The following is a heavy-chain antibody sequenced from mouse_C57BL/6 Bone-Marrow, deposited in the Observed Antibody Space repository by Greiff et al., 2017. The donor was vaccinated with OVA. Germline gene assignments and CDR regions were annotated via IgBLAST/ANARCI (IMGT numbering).Heavy chain of an antibody. CDR2: IWSGGST. D-gene: IGHD1-1*01. Sequence: VQVVESGPGLVQPSQSLSITCTVSGFSLTSYGVHWVRQSPGKGLEWLGVIWSGGSTDYNAAFISRLSISKDNSKSQVFFKMNSLQADDTAIYYCARNRDGSSPYYAMDYWGQGTSVTVSS. CDR3: ARNRDGSSPYYAMDY. J-gene: IGHJ4*01. CDR1: GFSLTSYG. V-gene: IGHV2-2*01.